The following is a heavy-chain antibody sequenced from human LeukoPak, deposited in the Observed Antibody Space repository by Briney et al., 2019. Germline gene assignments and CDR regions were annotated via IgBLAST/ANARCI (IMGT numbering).Heavy chain of an antibody. CDR2: IYYSGST. J-gene: IGHJ4*02. Sequence: SETLSLTCTVSGGSISSYYWSWIRQPPGKGLEWIGYIYYSGSTNYNPSLKSRVTISVDTSKNQFSLKLSSVTAADTAVDYCASTRSGWSTTLFDYWGQGTLVTVSS. V-gene: IGHV4-59*01. D-gene: IGHD6-19*01. CDR3: ASTRSGWSTTLFDY. CDR1: GGSISSYY.